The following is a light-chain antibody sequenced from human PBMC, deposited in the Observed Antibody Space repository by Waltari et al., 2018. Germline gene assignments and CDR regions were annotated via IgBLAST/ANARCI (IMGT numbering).Light chain of an antibody. CDR2: YGS. CDR3: MQALQTPLT. CDR1: QSLLSSNGYNY. J-gene: IGKJ4*01. Sequence: DLVMTQTPLSLPVTLGEPASLSFMSSQSLLSSNGYNYLNLYLQKPGQSPQLLIYYGSNRASGVPDRFSGSGSGTDFTLKISRVEAEDVGVYYCMQALQTPLTFGGGTKVEIK. V-gene: IGKV2-28*01.